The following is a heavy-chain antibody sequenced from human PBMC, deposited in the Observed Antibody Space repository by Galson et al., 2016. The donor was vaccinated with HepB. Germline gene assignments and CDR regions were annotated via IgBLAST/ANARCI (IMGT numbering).Heavy chain of an antibody. CDR3: ARPPGTSGPYAMEV. Sequence: SLRLSCAASGFLFDSYWIHWVRQAPGKGLVRVSRINSYGTITSYADSVKGRFIISRDNAKRMVYLQMDNLRAEDTAVYYCARPPGTSGPYAMEVWGKGTAVKVSS. CDR2: INSYGTIT. J-gene: IGHJ6*04. V-gene: IGHV3-74*01. CDR1: GFLFDSYW. D-gene: IGHD1-1*01.